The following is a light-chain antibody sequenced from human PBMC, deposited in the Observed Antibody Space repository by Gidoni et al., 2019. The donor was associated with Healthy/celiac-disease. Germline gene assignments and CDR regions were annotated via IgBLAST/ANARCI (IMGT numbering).Light chain of an antibody. V-gene: IGKV3-20*01. CDR1: QSVSSSD. CDR2: GAS. J-gene: IGKJ5*01. CDR3: QQYGSSPN. Sequence: IVLPQSPGTLSLSPGERATHSCRASQSVSSSDLAWYQQKPGHAPRLLIYGASSRATGIPARFSGSGSGTDFTLTISRLEPEDFAVYYCQQYGSSPNFXXXTRLEIK.